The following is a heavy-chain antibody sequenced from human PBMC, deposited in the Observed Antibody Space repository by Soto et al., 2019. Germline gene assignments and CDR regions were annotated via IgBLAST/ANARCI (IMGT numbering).Heavy chain of an antibody. D-gene: IGHD2-15*01. V-gene: IGHV1-18*04. J-gene: IGHJ4*02. CDR2: ISVYNGNI. CDR1: GFVFTSYG. Sequence: QVQLAQSGGEVKKPGASLKVSCKASGFVFTSYGFSWVRQAPGQGLEWMGWISVYNGNIHYAEKFQDRLTMTTDTSTSTAYMELRSLRFDDTAVYYCARDGYPYRPNGALVWYWGQGTAVSVSS. CDR3: ARDGYPYRPNGALVWY.